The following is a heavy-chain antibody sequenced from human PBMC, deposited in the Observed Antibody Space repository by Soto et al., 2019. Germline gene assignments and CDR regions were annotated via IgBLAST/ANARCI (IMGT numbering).Heavy chain of an antibody. CDR1: GYTFTSYD. D-gene: IGHD3-16*02. J-gene: IGHJ5*02. CDR3: ARADNYDYIWGSYRYSTWFDP. V-gene: IGHV1-8*01. CDR2: MNPKSGNT. Sequence: ASVKVSCKASGYTFTSYDINWVRQATGQGLEWMGWMNPKSGNTGYAQKFQGRVTMTRNTSISTAYMKLSSLRSEDTAVYYCARADNYDYIWGSYRYSTWFDPWGQGTLVTVSS.